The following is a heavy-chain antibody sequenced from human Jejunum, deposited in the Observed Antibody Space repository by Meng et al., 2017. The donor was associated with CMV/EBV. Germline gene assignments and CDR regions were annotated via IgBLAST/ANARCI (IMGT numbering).Heavy chain of an antibody. CDR3: ARGPWGFDL. Sequence: SCKASEYTFTDYYVHWVRQAPGQGLEWMGWVNPNNGGTDYAQKFQGRVIMTSDTSISTVYMELSRLTFDDTAVYYCARGPWGFDLWGQGTLVTVSS. V-gene: IGHV1-2*02. J-gene: IGHJ4*02. CDR2: VNPNNGGT. CDR1: EYTFTDYY. D-gene: IGHD7-27*01.